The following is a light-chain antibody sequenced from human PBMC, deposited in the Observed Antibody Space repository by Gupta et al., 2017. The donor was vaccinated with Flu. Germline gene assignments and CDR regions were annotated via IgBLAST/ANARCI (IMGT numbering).Light chain of an antibody. CDR3: GTWDSLNSGGL. CDR2: END. J-gene: IGLJ3*02. CDR1: SSNIVSEY. Sequence: GTSSNIVSEYVPWYQHVPGAVPKLLLYENDKRPSGIPDRFSASKSGASATLDITGLQPADEADYYCGTWDSLNSGGLFGGGPHLTVL. V-gene: IGLV1-51*02.